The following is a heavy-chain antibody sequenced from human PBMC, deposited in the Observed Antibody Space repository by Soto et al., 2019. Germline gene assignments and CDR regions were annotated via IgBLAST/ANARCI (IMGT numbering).Heavy chain of an antibody. Sequence: PGVSLRLSCAASGFTFNTYGMHWVRQAPGKGLEWVAVIWFDGTRKYYADSVEGRFAISRDNSKNTLFLQMNSLRAEDTAFYFCARGTSPRPQANDWFDPWGQGTLVTVSS. CDR1: GFTFNTYG. CDR3: ARGTSPRPQANDWFDP. CDR2: IWFDGTRK. J-gene: IGHJ5*02. V-gene: IGHV3-33*01.